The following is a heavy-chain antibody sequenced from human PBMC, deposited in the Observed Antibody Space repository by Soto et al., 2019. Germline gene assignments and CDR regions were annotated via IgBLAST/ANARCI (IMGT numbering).Heavy chain of an antibody. Sequence: VQLLESGGGLVQPGGSLRLSCGASGFTASNYAMTWVRQAPGKGLQWVSTISDSDRSAYYADSVKGRFAISRDNSKNTLFLQMNDLRAEDTAVYFCAKDARRTGLVGHWIDWGQGTLVTVSS. CDR2: ISDSDRSA. CDR3: AKDARRTGLVGHWID. D-gene: IGHD2-8*02. CDR1: GFTASNYA. V-gene: IGHV3-23*01. J-gene: IGHJ4*02.